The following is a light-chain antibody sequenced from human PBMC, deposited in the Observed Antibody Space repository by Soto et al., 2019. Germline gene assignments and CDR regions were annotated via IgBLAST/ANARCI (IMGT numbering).Light chain of an antibody. CDR3: AAWDDSLSGPV. V-gene: IGLV1-47*01. Sequence: QAVVTQPPSASGTPGQRVTISCSGSSSNIGSNYVYWYQQLPGTAPKLLFYRNNQRPSGVPDRFSGSKSGTSASLAISGLRSEDEADYYCAAWDDSLSGPVFGGGTKLTVL. CDR1: SSNIGSNY. J-gene: IGLJ3*02. CDR2: RNN.